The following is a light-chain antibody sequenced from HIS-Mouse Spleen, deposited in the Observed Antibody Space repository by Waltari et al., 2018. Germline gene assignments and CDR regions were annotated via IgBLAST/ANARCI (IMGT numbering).Light chain of an antibody. CDR1: QDISNY. J-gene: IGKJ5*01. CDR2: DAS. Sequence: IQMTQSPFSPPASVGARIAITSQPSQDISNYLNWYQQKPGQAPKLLIYDASNLEAGVTLRVSGSGSGTDLTITISSLQPEDISSYYCQQYDNLPTFGQGTRLEIK. CDR3: QQYDNLPT. V-gene: IGKV1-33*01.